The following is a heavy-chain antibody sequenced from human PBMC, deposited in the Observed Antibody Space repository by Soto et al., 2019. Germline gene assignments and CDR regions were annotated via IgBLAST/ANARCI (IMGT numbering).Heavy chain of an antibody. V-gene: IGHV3-13*01. CDR3: ARGLLGFCDAFDI. J-gene: IGHJ3*02. Sequence: EVQLVESGGGLVQPGGSLRLSCAASGFTFSSYDMHWVRQATGKGLEWVSAIGTASDTYYPGSVKGRVTISRENAKNSFYLQMNSLRAGDTAVYYCARGLLGFCDAFDIWGQWTMVTVSS. CDR2: IGTASDT. D-gene: IGHD3-3*01. CDR1: GFTFSSYD.